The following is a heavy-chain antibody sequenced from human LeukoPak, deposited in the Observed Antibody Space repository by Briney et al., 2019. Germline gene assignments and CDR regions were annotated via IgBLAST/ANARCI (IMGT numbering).Heavy chain of an antibody. J-gene: IGHJ4*02. D-gene: IGHD5-12*01. Sequence: ASVKVSCKASGYTFTGYYMHWVRQAPGQGLEWMGWINPNGGGTNYAQKFQGRVTMTRGTSISTAYMELSRLRSDDTAVYYCARARGSGYDLPRVWGQGTLVTVSS. CDR3: ARARGSGYDLPRV. CDR2: INPNGGGT. CDR1: GYTFTGYY. V-gene: IGHV1-2*02.